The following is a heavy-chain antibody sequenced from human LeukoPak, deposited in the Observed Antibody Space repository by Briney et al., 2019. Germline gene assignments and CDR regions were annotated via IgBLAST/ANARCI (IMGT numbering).Heavy chain of an antibody. V-gene: IGHV3-23*01. CDR1: GFSFSSYA. CDR3: AEKSVGTSQGGAFDI. J-gene: IGHJ3*02. Sequence: GGSLRLSCAASGFSFSSYAMTWVRQAPGKGLEWVSAINDSGGSTYYADSVKGRFTIARDNSKNTLWLQMNSLRAEDTAVYYCAEKSVGTSQGGAFDIWGQGTMVTVSS. CDR2: INDSGGST. D-gene: IGHD1-26*01.